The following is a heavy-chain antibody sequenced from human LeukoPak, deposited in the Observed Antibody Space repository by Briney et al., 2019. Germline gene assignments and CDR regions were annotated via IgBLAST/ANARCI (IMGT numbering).Heavy chain of an antibody. CDR3: AKDHTLWSGAYYFDY. CDR1: GFTFSMYA. Sequence: GRSLRLSCAASGFTFSMYAMSWVRQAPGKGLEWVSGISDSGGKTYYADSVKGRFTISRDNSKNTLYLQMNSLRAEDTATYYCAKDHTLWSGAYYFDYWGQGALVTVSS. V-gene: IGHV3-23*01. D-gene: IGHD3/OR15-3a*01. CDR2: ISDSGGKT. J-gene: IGHJ4*02.